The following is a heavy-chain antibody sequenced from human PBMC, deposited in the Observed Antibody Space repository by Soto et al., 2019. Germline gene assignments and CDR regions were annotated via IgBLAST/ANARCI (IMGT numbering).Heavy chain of an antibody. J-gene: IGHJ6*02. CDR2: ISAYNGNT. Sequence: CASVKVSCKASGYTFTIYGISCVLQSPLQWLDWMGCISAYNGNTNYAQKLQGRVTMTTDTSTSTAYMELRSLRSDDTAVYYCARDCTNGVCYLWHVYYYYGMDVWGQGTTVTVSS. D-gene: IGHD2-8*01. CDR3: ARDCTNGVCYLWHVYYYYGMDV. V-gene: IGHV1-18*04. CDR1: GYTFTIYG.